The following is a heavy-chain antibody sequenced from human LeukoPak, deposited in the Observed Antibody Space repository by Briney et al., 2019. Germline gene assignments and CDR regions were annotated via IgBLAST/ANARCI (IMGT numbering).Heavy chain of an antibody. Sequence: SETLSLTCTVSGGSISSGDYYWSWIRQPPGKGLEWIGYIYYSGSTYYNPSLKSRVTISVDTSKNQFSLKLSSVTAADTAVYYCARLSWELLKSLGHWGQGTLVTVSS. CDR1: GGSISSGDYY. J-gene: IGHJ5*02. D-gene: IGHD1-26*01. V-gene: IGHV4-30-4*08. CDR2: IYYSGST. CDR3: ARLSWELLKSLGH.